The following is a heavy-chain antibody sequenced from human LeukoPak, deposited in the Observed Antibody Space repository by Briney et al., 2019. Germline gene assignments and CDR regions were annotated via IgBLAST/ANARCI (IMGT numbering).Heavy chain of an antibody. D-gene: IGHD3-3*01. Sequence: SQTLSLTCTISGGSISSGDYYWSWIRQPPGKGLEWIGYIYYSGSTYYNPSLKSRVTISVDTSKNQFSLKLSSVTAADTAVYYCARGALYDFWSGYYIDYWGQGTLVTVSS. J-gene: IGHJ4*02. CDR1: GGSISSGDYY. CDR2: IYYSGST. CDR3: ARGALYDFWSGYYIDY. V-gene: IGHV4-30-4*08.